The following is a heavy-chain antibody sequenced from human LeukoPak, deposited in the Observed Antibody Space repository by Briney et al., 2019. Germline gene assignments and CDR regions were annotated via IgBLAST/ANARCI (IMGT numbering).Heavy chain of an antibody. D-gene: IGHD5-18*01. CDR3: AKTKGYSYGYYFDY. J-gene: IGHJ4*02. Sequence: PGGSLRLSCAASGFTFSSYAMHWVRQSLGKGLEWVAVMSYDGFNKYYADSVKGRFTISRDNPENTLYLQMNSLRAEDTAVYYCAKTKGYSYGYYFDYWGQGTLVTVSS. CDR1: GFTFSSYA. CDR2: MSYDGFNK. V-gene: IGHV3-30*18.